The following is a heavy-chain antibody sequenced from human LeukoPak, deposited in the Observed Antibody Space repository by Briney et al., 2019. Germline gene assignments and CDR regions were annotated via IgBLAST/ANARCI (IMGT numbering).Heavy chain of an antibody. J-gene: IGHJ5*02. V-gene: IGHV1-69*04. CDR1: GGTFSSYA. D-gene: IGHD3-22*01. CDR2: IIPILDIA. CDR3: ARDYYDSSGYDGFDP. Sequence: LVKVSCKASGGTFSSYAISWVRQAPGQGLEWMGRIIPILDIANYAQKFQGRVTITADKSTSTAYMELSSLRSEDTAVYYCARDYYDSSGYDGFDPWGQGTLVTVSS.